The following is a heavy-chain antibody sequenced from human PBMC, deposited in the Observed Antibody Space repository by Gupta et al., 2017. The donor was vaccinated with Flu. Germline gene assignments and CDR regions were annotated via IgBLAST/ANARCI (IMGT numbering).Heavy chain of an antibody. J-gene: IGHJ4*02. D-gene: IGHD6-19*01. Sequence: EVQLVESGGGLVQPGGSLRLSCAASGFTFSSYSMNWVRQAPGKGLEWVSYISSSSSTIYYADSVKGRFTISRDNAKNSLYLQMNSLRDEDTAVYYCAREIIAVAGRGYFDYWGQGTLVTVSS. V-gene: IGHV3-48*02. CDR3: AREIIAVAGRGYFDY. CDR2: ISSSSSTI. CDR1: GFTFSSYS.